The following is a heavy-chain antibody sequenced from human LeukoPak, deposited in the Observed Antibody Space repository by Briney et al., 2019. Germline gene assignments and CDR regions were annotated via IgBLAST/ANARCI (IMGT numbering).Heavy chain of an antibody. CDR1: EFTFTSYW. Sequence: GSLRLSCAASEFTFTSYWMSWIRQPPGKGLEWIGEINHSGSTNYNPSLKSRVTISVDTSKNQFSLKLSSVTAADTAVYYCARLRRTHFYYYYYMDVWGKGTTVTVSS. V-gene: IGHV4-34*01. CDR3: ARLRRTHFYYYYYMDV. CDR2: INHSGST. J-gene: IGHJ6*03. D-gene: IGHD1-1*01.